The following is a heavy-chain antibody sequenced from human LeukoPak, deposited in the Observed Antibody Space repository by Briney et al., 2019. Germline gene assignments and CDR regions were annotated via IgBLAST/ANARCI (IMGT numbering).Heavy chain of an antibody. CDR1: GFTFSNAW. Sequence: GGSLRLSCAASGFTFSNAWMSWVRQAPGKGPEWAGRIKSKTDGGTTDYAAPVKGRFTISRDDSKNTLYLQMNSLKTEDTAVYYCTTDMVAGTLDYWGQGTLVTVSS. J-gene: IGHJ4*02. V-gene: IGHV3-15*01. CDR3: TTDMVAGTLDY. D-gene: IGHD6-19*01. CDR2: IKSKTDGGTT.